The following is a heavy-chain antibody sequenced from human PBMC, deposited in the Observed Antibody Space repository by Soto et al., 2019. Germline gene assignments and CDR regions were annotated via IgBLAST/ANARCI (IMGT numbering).Heavy chain of an antibody. J-gene: IGHJ3*02. Sequence: EVQLVESGGGVVRPGGSLRFSCSASGFTLDVYGLSGFRQAPGKGLGWFSGINCNGGSTGFADSVKGRFTIPRDNAKNSLYLQMNSLRAEDTALYYCARDCPYDSCAFDIWGQGTMVTVSS. CDR1: GFTLDVYG. CDR3: ARDCPYDSCAFDI. D-gene: IGHD3-22*01. CDR2: INCNGGST. V-gene: IGHV3-20*04.